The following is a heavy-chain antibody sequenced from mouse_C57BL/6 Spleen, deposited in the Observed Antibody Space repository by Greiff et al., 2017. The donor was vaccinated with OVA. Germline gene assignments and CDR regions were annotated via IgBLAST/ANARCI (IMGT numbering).Heavy chain of an antibody. CDR2: ISRGSSTI. CDR1: GFTFSDYG. V-gene: IGHV5-17*01. Sequence: EVKVVESGGGLVKPGGSLKLSCAASGFTFSDYGMHWVRQAPVQGLEWVAYISRGSSTIYYADTVKGRFTLSSDNAKNTLFLQMTSLRSEDTAMYYCARGLLRGMDYWGQGTSVTVSS. J-gene: IGHJ4*01. CDR3: ARGLLRGMDY. D-gene: IGHD1-1*01.